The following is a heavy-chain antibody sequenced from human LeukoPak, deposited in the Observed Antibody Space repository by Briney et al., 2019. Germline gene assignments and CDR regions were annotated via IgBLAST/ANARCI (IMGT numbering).Heavy chain of an antibody. CDR3: ARWGYSDGDDS. V-gene: IGHV4-59*08. Sequence: PSETLSLTCTVSGGSISSFYWSWIRQPPGKGPEWIGNIYYSGSTNYNPSLKSRCTISVDTSKNQFSLKLSSVTAADTAVYYCARWGYSDGDDSWGQGTLVTVSS. CDR2: IYYSGST. D-gene: IGHD5-18*01. J-gene: IGHJ4*02. CDR1: GGSISSFY.